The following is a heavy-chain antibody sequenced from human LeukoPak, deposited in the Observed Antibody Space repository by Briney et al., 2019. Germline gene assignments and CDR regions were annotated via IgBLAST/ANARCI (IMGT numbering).Heavy chain of an antibody. V-gene: IGHV4-59*01. Sequence: PSETLSLTCTVSGGSISSYYWSWIRQPPGKGLEWTGYIYYSGSTNYNPSLKSRVTISVDTSKNQFSLKLSSVTAADTAVYYCARDSSGWYYWGQGTLVTVSS. J-gene: IGHJ4*02. D-gene: IGHD6-19*01. CDR3: ARDSSGWYY. CDR2: IYYSGST. CDR1: GGSISSYY.